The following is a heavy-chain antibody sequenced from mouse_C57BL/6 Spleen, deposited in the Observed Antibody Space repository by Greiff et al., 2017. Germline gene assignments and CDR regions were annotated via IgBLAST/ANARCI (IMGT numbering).Heavy chain of an antibody. CDR3: ARSIYYGNYEWYFDV. CDR2: IYPRSGNT. V-gene: IGHV1-81*01. J-gene: IGHJ1*03. D-gene: IGHD2-1*01. CDR1: GYTFTSYG. Sequence: VKLVESGAELARPGASVKLSCKASGYTFTSYGISWVKQRTGQGLEWIGEIYPRSGNTYYNEKFKGKATLTADKSSSTAYMELRSLTSEDSAVYFCARSIYYGNYEWYFDVWGTGTTVTVSS.